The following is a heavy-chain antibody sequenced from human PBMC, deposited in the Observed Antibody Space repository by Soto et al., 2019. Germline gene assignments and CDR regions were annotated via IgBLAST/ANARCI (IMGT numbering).Heavy chain of an antibody. Sequence: GSLRLSCAASGFTFSSYSMNWVRQAPGKGLEWVSSISSSSSYIYYADSVKGRFTISRDNAKNSLYLQMNSLRAEDTAVYYCARTRDGYNRLFDYWGQGTLVTVSS. J-gene: IGHJ4*02. CDR3: ARTRDGYNRLFDY. D-gene: IGHD5-12*01. CDR1: GFTFSSYS. CDR2: ISSSSSYI. V-gene: IGHV3-21*01.